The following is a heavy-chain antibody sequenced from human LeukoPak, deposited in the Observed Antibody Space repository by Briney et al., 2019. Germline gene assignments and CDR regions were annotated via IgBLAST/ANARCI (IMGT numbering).Heavy chain of an antibody. J-gene: IGHJ4*02. V-gene: IGHV1-2*06. CDR2: INPNSGGT. Sequence: ASVKVSCKASGYTFTGYYMHWVRQAPGQGLEWMGRINPNSGGTNYAQKFQGRVTMTRDTSISTAYMELSRLRSDDTAVYYCAREEIVGATKLKIMPDYWGQGTLVTVSS. CDR3: AREEIVGATKLKIMPDY. D-gene: IGHD1-26*01. CDR1: GYTFTGYY.